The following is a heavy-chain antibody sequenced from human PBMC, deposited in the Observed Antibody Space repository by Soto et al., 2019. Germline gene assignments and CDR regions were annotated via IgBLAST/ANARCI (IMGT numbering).Heavy chain of an antibody. CDR3: ARAEWGSSYTQYYYALEV. V-gene: IGHV3-53*03. CDR2: IESVGIT. Sequence: DVSLRLSCAAAGFTASNNYISRVRQPPGKRLEWVSLIESVGITNCGESVMGRLSLSRDNCPKTVYLQMISLRAEDTAVYYCARAEWGSSYTQYYYALEVYGQRSTDTV. CDR1: GFTASNNY. D-gene: IGHD6-13*01. J-gene: IGHJ6*01.